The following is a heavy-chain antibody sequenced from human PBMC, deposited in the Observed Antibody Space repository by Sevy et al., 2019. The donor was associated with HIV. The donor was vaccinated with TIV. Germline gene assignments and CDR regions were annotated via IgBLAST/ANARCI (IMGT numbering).Heavy chain of an antibody. V-gene: IGHV3-33*01. J-gene: IGHJ3*02. Sequence: RGSLRLSCAASGFTFSSYGMHWVRQAPGKGLEWVAVIWYDGSNKYYADSVKGRFTISRDNSKNTLYLQMNSLRAEDTAVYYCARDAGDGEDGNDAFDIWGQGTMVTVSS. CDR1: GFTFSSYG. D-gene: IGHD6-6*01. CDR3: ARDAGDGEDGNDAFDI. CDR2: IWYDGSNK.